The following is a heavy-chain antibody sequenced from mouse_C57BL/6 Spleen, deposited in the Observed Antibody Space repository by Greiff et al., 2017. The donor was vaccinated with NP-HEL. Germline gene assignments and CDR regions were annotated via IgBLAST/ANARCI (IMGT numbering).Heavy chain of an antibody. CDR2: IHPNSGST. J-gene: IGHJ3*01. CDR3: ASGLTGTGIAY. Sequence: QVQLQQPGAELVKPGASVKLSCKASGYTFTSYWMHWVKQRPGQGLEWIGMIHPNSGSTNYNEKFKSKATLTVDKSSSTAYMQLSSLTSEDSAVYYCASGLTGTGIAYWGQGTLVTVSA. CDR1: GYTFTSYW. D-gene: IGHD4-1*01. V-gene: IGHV1-64*01.